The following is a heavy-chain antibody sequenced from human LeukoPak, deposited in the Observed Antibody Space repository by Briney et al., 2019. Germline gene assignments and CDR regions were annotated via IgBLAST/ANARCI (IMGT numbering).Heavy chain of an antibody. V-gene: IGHV3-53*05. Sequence: GGSLRLSCAASGLTVSSNCMSWVRQAPGKGLEGVSLIYSGGSTSYTDSVKGRFTISRDNSKNTLYLQMNSLRPEDMAVYYCAKDGLYGDRYYFDYWGQGTLVTVSS. CDR3: AKDGLYGDRYYFDY. D-gene: IGHD4-17*01. J-gene: IGHJ4*02. CDR1: GLTVSSNC. CDR2: IYSGGST.